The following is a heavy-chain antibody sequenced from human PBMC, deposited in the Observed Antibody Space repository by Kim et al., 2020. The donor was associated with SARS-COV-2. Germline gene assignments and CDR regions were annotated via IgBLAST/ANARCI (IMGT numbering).Heavy chain of an antibody. J-gene: IGHJ6*03. D-gene: IGHD3-16*01. V-gene: IGHV3-23*01. Sequence: GGSLRLSCAASGFTFSSYAMSWVRQAPGKGLEWVSSISGSGGSTYYADSVKGRFTISRDNSKNTMYLQMNSLSAEDTALYYCEKGLRGRYYYYYYMDVWGKETTVSVSS. CDR3: EKGLRGRYYYYYYMDV. CDR1: GFTFSSYA. CDR2: ISGSGGST.